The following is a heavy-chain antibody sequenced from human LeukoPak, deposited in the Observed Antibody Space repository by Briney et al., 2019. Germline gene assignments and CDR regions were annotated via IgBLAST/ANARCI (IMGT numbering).Heavy chain of an antibody. CDR1: GYTFTGYY. D-gene: IGHD2-2*01. CDR3: ARGGRVVVPAAPVDAFDI. CDR2: INPNSGGT. Sequence: ASVKVSCKASGYTFTGYYMHWVRQAPGQGLEWMGWINPNSGGTNYAQKFQGWVTMTRDTSISTAYMELSRLRSDDTAVYYCARGGRVVVPAAPVDAFDIWGQGTMVTVSS. V-gene: IGHV1-2*04. J-gene: IGHJ3*02.